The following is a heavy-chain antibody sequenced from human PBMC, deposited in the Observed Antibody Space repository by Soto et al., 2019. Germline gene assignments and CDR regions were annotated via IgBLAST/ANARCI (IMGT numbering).Heavy chain of an antibody. CDR3: SRGLCSRGSWYSAVYYYSGGEG. CDR2: IRSKAYGGTT. CDR1: GFTFGDYA. Sequence: QSLRLSFTTCGFTFGDYAMSWFRQAPVFGLDWVGFIRSKAYGGTTDYAASVTGRFTISRADSKSIAHLQMHSLTTSDTAEYYCSRGLCSRGSWYSAVYYYSGGEGRGQRTIVT. V-gene: IGHV3-49*03. J-gene: IGHJ6*01. D-gene: IGHD2-15*01.